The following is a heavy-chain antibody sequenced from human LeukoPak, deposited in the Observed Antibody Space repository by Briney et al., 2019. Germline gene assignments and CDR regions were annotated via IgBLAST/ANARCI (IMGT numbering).Heavy chain of an antibody. CDR2: SKPYSGDT. Sequence: GASVKVSCKTSGHSFTGYYIHWVRQAPGQGLEWIGWSKPYSGDTRYAREFQARVTITRDTSISTVYMELSRLTSDDTALYYCASAGYFKPLDFWGKGTLVTVS. CDR3: ASAGYFKPLDF. D-gene: IGHD2/OR15-2a*01. J-gene: IGHJ4*02. CDR1: GHSFTGYY. V-gene: IGHV1-2*02.